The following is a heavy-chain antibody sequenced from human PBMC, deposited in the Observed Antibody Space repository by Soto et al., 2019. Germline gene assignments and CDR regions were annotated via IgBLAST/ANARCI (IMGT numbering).Heavy chain of an antibody. CDR1: GCSISSGGYY. J-gene: IGHJ5*02. CDR3: AISVTP. V-gene: IGHV4-31*03. D-gene: IGHD3-10*01. CDR2: IYYTGGT. Sequence: QVQLQESGPGLVKPSQTLSLTCTVSGCSISSGGYYWNWIRQHPGTGLEGIGYIYYTGGTYSNPLVTRRVTISVDTSKNPFSLKLACVTEADQVVYYCAISVTPWGQGTLVTVSS.